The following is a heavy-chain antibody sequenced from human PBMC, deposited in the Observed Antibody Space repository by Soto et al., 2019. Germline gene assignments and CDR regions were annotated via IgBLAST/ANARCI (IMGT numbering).Heavy chain of an antibody. V-gene: IGHV4-34*01. CDR3: GRVLYRRLDAFDI. CDR2: INHSGRT. D-gene: IGHD3-16*01. J-gene: IGHJ3*02. CDR1: GGYFSGYY. Sequence: SETLSLTCAVYGGYFSGYYWSWIRHPPGKGLEWIGEINHSGRTNYNPSLTSRVTISVDTYKNQFSLKLSSVTAADTAVYYCGRVLYRRLDAFDIWGQGTMV.